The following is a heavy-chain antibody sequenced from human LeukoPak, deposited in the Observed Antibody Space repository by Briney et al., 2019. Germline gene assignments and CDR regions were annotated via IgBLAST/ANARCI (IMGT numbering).Heavy chain of an antibody. CDR3: AREVVGSSSWMFNWFDP. Sequence: ASVKVSCKASGGTFSSTGISWVRHGPGPGLEWKGRIIPILGIPYYAQKFQDRVAITADKSTSIAYMELSSLRSDDTAVYYCAREVVGSSSWMFNWFDPWGQGTLVTVSS. J-gene: IGHJ5*02. D-gene: IGHD6-13*01. CDR2: IIPILGIP. CDR1: GGTFSSTG. V-gene: IGHV1-69*04.